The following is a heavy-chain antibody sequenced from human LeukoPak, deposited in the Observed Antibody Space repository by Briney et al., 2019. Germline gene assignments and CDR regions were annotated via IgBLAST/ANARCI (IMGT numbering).Heavy chain of an antibody. Sequence: SETLSLTCTVSGCSISSYYWSWIRQPAGKGLEWIGRIYTSGSTTYNPSLKSRVTMSVDTSKNQFSLKPSSVTAADTAVYYCARERESITIFGVVKVDYYYMDVWGKGTTVTVSS. D-gene: IGHD3-3*01. V-gene: IGHV4-4*07. J-gene: IGHJ6*03. CDR3: ARERESITIFGVVKVDYYYMDV. CDR2: IYTSGST. CDR1: GCSISSYY.